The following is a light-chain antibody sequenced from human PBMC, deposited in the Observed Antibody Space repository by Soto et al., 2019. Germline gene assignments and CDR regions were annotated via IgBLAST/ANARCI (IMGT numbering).Light chain of an antibody. CDR3: QQANTFPLT. CDR1: QGISSW. V-gene: IGKV1-12*01. CDR2: AAS. Sequence: IQMTQSPATLSASVGDRITITCRASQGISSWVAWYQQKPGKAPKLLIYAASSLQSGVPSRFSGSGSGTHFTLTISSLQPEDVATYYCQQANTFPLTFGQGTRLEIK. J-gene: IGKJ5*01.